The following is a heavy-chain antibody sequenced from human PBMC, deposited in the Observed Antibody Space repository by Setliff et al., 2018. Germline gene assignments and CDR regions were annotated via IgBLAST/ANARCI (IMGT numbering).Heavy chain of an antibody. D-gene: IGHD6-25*01. CDR1: GYSFTSHY. V-gene: IGHV1-46*01. CDR2: INPGGLSS. J-gene: IGHJ4*02. CDR3: ARDGLAAAGRKGVFDH. Sequence: ASVKVSCKTSGYSFTSHYMHWVRQAPGQGLEGMGIINPGGLSSSSTRKFEGRVTMTRDTSTSTVYMELNSLTSDDTAVYYCARDGLAAAGRKGVFDHWGQGTLVTVSS.